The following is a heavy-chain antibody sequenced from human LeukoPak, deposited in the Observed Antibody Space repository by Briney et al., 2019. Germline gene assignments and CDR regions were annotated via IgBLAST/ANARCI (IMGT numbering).Heavy chain of an antibody. Sequence: GFTXXXYXXXWVRQAXGKGXXXXXSIXXXSSYIYYADSVKGRFTISRDNAKNSLYLQMNSLRAEDTAVYYCAREEGWYYYDSSGYRYFDYWGQGTLVTVSS. V-gene: IGHV3-21*01. J-gene: IGHJ4*02. D-gene: IGHD3-22*01. CDR3: AREEGWYYYDSSGYRYFDY. CDR1: GFTXXXYX. CDR2: IXXXSSYI.